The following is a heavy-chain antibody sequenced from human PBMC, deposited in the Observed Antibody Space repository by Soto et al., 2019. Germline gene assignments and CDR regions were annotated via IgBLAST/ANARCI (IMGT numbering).Heavy chain of an antibody. CDR1: GGTFSSYT. J-gene: IGHJ4*02. V-gene: IGHV1-69*08. CDR3: ARDLRGYCSGGSCYPSYYFDY. Sequence: QVQLVQSGAEVKKPGSSVKVSCKASGGTFSSYTISWVRQAPGQGLEWMGRIIPILGIANYAQKFQGRVTITADKSTSTAYMELSSLRSEDTAVYYCARDLRGYCSGGSCYPSYYFDYWGQGTLVTVSS. CDR2: IIPILGIA. D-gene: IGHD2-15*01.